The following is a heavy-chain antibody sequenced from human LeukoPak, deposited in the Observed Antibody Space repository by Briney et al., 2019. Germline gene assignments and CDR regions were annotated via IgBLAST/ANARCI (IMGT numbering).Heavy chain of an antibody. CDR2: MNPNSGNT. Sequence: ASVKVSCKASGYTFTSYDINWVRQATGQGLEWLRWMNPNSGNTGYAQKFQGRVTMTRNTSISTAYMELSSLRSEDTAVYYCARGGQYQLLSSNWFDPWGQGTLVTVSS. V-gene: IGHV1-8*01. CDR1: GYTFTSYD. D-gene: IGHD2-2*01. CDR3: ARGGQYQLLSSNWFDP. J-gene: IGHJ5*02.